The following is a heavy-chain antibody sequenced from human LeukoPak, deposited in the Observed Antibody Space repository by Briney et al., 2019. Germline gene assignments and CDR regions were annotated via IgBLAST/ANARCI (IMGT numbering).Heavy chain of an antibody. CDR3: ARGIWETNSVVFDL. J-gene: IGHJ3*01. D-gene: IGHD3-16*01. Sequence: TGGSLGLSCAASGFSLGSHVMRWVRQAPGKGLEWVALIFSDGSNEYYADSVKGRFTISRDNSKNTLYLQINGLTSEDTAVYSCARGIWETNSVVFDLWGQGTMVIVS. CDR1: GFSLGSHV. V-gene: IGHV3-30*04. CDR2: IFSDGSNE.